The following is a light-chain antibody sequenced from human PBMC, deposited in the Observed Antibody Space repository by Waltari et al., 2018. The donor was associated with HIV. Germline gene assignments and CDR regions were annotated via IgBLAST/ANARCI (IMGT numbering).Light chain of an antibody. CDR2: EVS. J-gene: IGLJ1*01. CDR1: RSDLGNYNP. Sequence: QSALTQPASVSGSPGQSITISCTGTRSDLGNYNPVSWYQQHPGKAPKLMIYEVSKRPSGVSDRFSGSKSGNTASLTISGLQAEDEADYYCCSYAGSSTFVFGTGTKVTVL. V-gene: IGLV2-23*02. CDR3: CSYAGSSTFV.